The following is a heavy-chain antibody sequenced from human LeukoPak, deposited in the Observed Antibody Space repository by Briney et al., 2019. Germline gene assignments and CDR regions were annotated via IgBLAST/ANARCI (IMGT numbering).Heavy chain of an antibody. CDR1: GYTFTGYY. J-gene: IGHJ6*02. CDR2: INPNSGGT. V-gene: IGHV1-2*02. Sequence: GAPVKVSCKASGYTFTGYYMHWVRQAPGQGLEWMGWINPNSGGTNYAQKFQGRVTMTRDTSISTAYMELSRLRSDDTAVYYCARGAFYYYGSGSYSGMDVWGQGTTVTVSS. CDR3: ARGAFYYYGSGSYSGMDV. D-gene: IGHD3-10*01.